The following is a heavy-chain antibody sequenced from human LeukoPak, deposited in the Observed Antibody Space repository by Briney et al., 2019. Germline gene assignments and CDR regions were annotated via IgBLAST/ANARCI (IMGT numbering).Heavy chain of an antibody. D-gene: IGHD3-22*01. CDR2: INAGNGNT. Sequence: GASVKVSCKASGYTSTCYAMHWVRQAPGQRLEWMGWINAGNGNTKYSQKFQGRVTITRDTSASTAYMELSSLRSEDTAVYYCARSVYYDSSGRYGMDVWGQGTTVTVSS. J-gene: IGHJ6*02. CDR1: GYTSTCYA. V-gene: IGHV1-3*01. CDR3: ARSVYYDSSGRYGMDV.